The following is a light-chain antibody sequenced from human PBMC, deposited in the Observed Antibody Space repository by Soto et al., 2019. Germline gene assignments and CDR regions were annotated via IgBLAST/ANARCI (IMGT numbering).Light chain of an antibody. CDR3: QQRSNWPRT. Sequence: KQSAFTLSVSEGERATLSWGASQSVSSYLAWYQQKNGQAPRLLIYDPSNRATGIPARFSGSMYGTDFNLTISSLEPEDFAVYYCQQRSNWPRTFGQGTKVDIK. CDR1: QSVSSY. J-gene: IGKJ1*01. CDR2: DPS. V-gene: IGKV3-11*01.